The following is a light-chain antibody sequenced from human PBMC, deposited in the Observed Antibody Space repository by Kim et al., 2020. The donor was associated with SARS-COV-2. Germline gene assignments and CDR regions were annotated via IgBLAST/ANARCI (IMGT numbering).Light chain of an antibody. J-gene: IGLJ2*01. V-gene: IGLV3-1*01. Sequence: VSPEQTASITCSGDNLGDKYACWYQQKPGQSPLLVIHQDNKRPSGIPERFSGSNSGNTATLTISGTQAMDEADYYCQTWDSSTAVFGGGTQLTVL. CDR1: NLGDKY. CDR2: QDN. CDR3: QTWDSSTAV.